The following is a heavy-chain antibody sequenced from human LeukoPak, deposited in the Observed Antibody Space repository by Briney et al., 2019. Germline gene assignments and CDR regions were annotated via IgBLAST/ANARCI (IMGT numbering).Heavy chain of an antibody. CDR2: IYSGGST. CDR3: ARSRYGTAWSSSWEFDY. CDR1: GFTVSSNY. V-gene: IGHV3-66*01. D-gene: IGHD6-13*01. J-gene: IGHJ4*02. Sequence: GGSLRLSCAASGFTVSSNYMNWVRQAPAKGLQWVSVIYSGGSTYYADPVKGRFTISRDNSKNTLYLQMNSLRAEDTAVYYCARSRYGTAWSSSWEFDYWGQGTLVTVSS.